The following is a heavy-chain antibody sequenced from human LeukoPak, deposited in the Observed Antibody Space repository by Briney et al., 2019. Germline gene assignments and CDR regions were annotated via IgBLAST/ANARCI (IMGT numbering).Heavy chain of an antibody. Sequence: GASVKVSCKASGYTFSDHYMQWVRQAPGQGFEWLGWINPNSGDTIYARKFRGRVTMTRDMSLSTAYMELSRLTFDDTAVYYCARGALDPETVTNYFEYWAQGTLVTVSS. J-gene: IGHJ4*02. V-gene: IGHV1-2*02. CDR3: ARGALDPETVTNYFEY. CDR1: GYTFSDHY. CDR2: INPNSGDT. D-gene: IGHD4-17*01.